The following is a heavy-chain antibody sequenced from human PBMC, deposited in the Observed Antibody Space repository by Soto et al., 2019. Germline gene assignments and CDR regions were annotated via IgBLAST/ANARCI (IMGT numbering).Heavy chain of an antibody. D-gene: IGHD4-17*01. Sequence: GGSLRLSCAASGFTFDDYAMHWVRQSPGKGLEWVSGISWNSGNIDYADSVKGRFTISRDNAKNSLYLQMNSLRAEDTALYYCAKDDYGDNSGLFDYWGQGTLVTVSS. J-gene: IGHJ4*02. CDR3: AKDDYGDNSGLFDY. CDR1: GFTFDDYA. CDR2: ISWNSGNI. V-gene: IGHV3-9*01.